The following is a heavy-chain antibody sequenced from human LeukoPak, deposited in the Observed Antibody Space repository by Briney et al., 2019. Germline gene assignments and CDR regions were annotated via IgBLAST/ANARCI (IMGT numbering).Heavy chain of an antibody. CDR3: ARDEGYDSSGNCFDY. V-gene: IGHV1-2*02. CDR2: INPNSGGT. Sequence: ASVKVSCKASGYTFTGYYMHCVRHAPGQGLEWMGWINPNSGGTNYAQKSQGRVTMTRETSISTAYMELSRLRSDDTAVYYCARDEGYDSSGNCFDYWGQGTLVTVSS. D-gene: IGHD3-22*01. J-gene: IGHJ4*02. CDR1: GYTFTGYY.